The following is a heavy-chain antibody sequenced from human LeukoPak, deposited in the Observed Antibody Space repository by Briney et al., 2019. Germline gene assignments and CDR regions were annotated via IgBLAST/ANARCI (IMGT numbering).Heavy chain of an antibody. CDR3: AAGVGLGWFDP. Sequence: SETLSLTCTVSGGSISSGDYYWSWIRQPPGKGLEWIGYIYYSGSTYYNPSLKSRVTISVDTSKNQFSLKLGSVTAADTAVYYCAAGVGLGWFDPWGQGTLVTVSS. CDR2: IYYSGST. CDR1: GGSISSGDYY. D-gene: IGHD3-3*01. J-gene: IGHJ5*02. V-gene: IGHV4-30-4*01.